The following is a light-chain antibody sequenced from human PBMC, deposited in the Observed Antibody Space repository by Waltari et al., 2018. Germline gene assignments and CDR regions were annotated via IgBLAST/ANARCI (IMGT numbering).Light chain of an antibody. CDR2: QVS. V-gene: IGKV2-30*02. Sequence: DVVMTQSPLSLPVTLGQPASISCFSSQSFVHSDGNAYLNWFHQRPGQSPRRLIYQVSTRDSGVPDRFSGSGSGTDFTLKISRVEAEDVGVYYCMQGTHWPRTFGQGTKVEIK. CDR3: MQGTHWPRT. CDR1: QSFVHSDGNAY. J-gene: IGKJ1*01.